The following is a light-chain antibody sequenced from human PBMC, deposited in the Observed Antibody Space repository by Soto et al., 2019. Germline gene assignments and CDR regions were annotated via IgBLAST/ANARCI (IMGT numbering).Light chain of an antibody. CDR1: SRDVGGYNY. CDR3: SSYTSSSSRV. V-gene: IGLV2-14*01. J-gene: IGLJ1*01. CDR2: DVS. Sequence: QSVLAQPASVSGSPGQSITLSCTGTSRDVGGYNYVSWYQQHPGKAPKLMIYDVSNRPSGVSNRFSGSKSGNTASLTISGLQAEDEADYYCSSYTSSSSRVFGTGTKVTVL.